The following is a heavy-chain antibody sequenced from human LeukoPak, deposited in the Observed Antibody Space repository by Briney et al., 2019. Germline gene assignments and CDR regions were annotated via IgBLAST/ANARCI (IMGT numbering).Heavy chain of an antibody. J-gene: IGHJ4*02. CDR3: ARGDWDYYDSSGYLPPDY. D-gene: IGHD3-22*01. CDR1: GGSISSGGYC. Sequence: AETLSLTCAVSGGSISSGGYCWSWVRQPPGKGLEWIVYIYHSWSTYYNPSLKSRVAISVDRSKNQFSLKLSSVTAADTAVYYCARGDWDYYDSSGYLPPDYWGQGTLVTVSS. CDR2: IYHSWST. V-gene: IGHV4-30-2*01.